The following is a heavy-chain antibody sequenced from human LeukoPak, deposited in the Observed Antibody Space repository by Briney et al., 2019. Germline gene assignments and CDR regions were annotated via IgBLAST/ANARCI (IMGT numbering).Heavy chain of an antibody. V-gene: IGHV1-8*01. J-gene: IGHJ4*02. Sequence: EASVKVSCKASGYTFTSYDINWVRQATGQGLEWMGWMNPNSGNTGYAQKFQGRVTITRNTSISTAYMELSSLRSEDTAVYYCARAPLPSIAAAGNWGQGTLVTVSS. CDR1: GYTFTSYD. CDR2: MNPNSGNT. D-gene: IGHD6-13*01. CDR3: ARAPLPSIAAAGN.